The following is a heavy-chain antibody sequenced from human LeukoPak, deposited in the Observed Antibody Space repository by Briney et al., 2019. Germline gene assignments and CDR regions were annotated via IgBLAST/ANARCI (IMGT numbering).Heavy chain of an antibody. CDR3: ARDLRVGG. J-gene: IGHJ4*02. D-gene: IGHD3-16*01. CDR2: IKGAASST. V-gene: IGHV3-74*01. CDR1: GFNFRSYW. Sequence: GGSLRLSCAASGFNFRSYWRYWVRQVPGKGLVWVSGIKGAASSTTYADSVKGRFNISRDNAKNTVYLQMNSLRVEDTALYYCARDLRVGGWGQGTLVTVSS.